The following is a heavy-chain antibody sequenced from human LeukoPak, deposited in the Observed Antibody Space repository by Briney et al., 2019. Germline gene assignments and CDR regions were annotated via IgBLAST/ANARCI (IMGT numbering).Heavy chain of an antibody. V-gene: IGHV4-39*01. J-gene: IGHJ3*02. CDR1: GGSISSSSYY. CDR2: IYYSGST. Sequence: PSESLSLTCTVSGGSISSSSYYWGWIRQPPGKGLEWIGSIYYSGSTYYNPSLKNRVTISVDTSKNQFSLKLSSVTAADTAVYYCAEGGYYYDSSGSRGDAFDIWGQGTMVTVSS. D-gene: IGHD3-22*01. CDR3: AEGGYYYDSSGSRGDAFDI.